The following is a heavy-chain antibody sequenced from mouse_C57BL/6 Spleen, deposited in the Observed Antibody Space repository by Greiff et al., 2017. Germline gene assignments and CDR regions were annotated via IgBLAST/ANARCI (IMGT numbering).Heavy chain of an antibody. CDR2: IDPENGDT. Sequence: EVQLVESGAELVRPGASVKLSCTASGFNIKDDYMHWVKQRPEQGLEWIGWIDPENGDTAYASKFQGKATITADPSSNTAYLQLSSLTSEDTAVYYCTTDYGNHGDYAMDYWGQGTSVTVSS. CDR1: GFNIKDDY. CDR3: TTDYGNHGDYAMDY. D-gene: IGHD2-1*01. V-gene: IGHV14-4*01. J-gene: IGHJ4*01.